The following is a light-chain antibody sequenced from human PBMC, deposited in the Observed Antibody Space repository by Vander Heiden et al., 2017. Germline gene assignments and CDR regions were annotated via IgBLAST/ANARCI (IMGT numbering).Light chain of an antibody. CDR1: QSISDW. CDR3: QQYDSSPLT. Sequence: IQMTQSPSTLSASVRNRVTITCRASQSISDWLAWYQQKPGKAPKLLIYKASSLASGVPSRFSGRGSGTEFTLTISSLQPDDFATYYCQQYDSSPLTFGGGTKVEIK. J-gene: IGKJ4*01. V-gene: IGKV1-5*03. CDR2: KAS.